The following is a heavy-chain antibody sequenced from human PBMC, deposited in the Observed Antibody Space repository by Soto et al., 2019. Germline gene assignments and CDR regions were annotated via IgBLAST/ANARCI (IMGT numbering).Heavy chain of an antibody. CDR1: GGSISGYY. J-gene: IGHJ4*02. D-gene: IGHD2-15*01. V-gene: IGHV4-59*08. Sequence: QVQLQESGPGLVKPSETLSLICTVSGGSISGYYWSWIRQPPGKGLEWIGYIYYSGSTNYNPSLKSRVTISVDTSKNQFSLKLSSVTAADTAVYYCARYAYCSGGSCSFDYWGQGTLVTVSS. CDR3: ARYAYCSGGSCSFDY. CDR2: IYYSGST.